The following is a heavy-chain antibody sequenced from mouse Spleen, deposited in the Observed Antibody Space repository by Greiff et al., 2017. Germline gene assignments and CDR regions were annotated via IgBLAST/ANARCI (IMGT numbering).Heavy chain of an antibody. V-gene: IGHV1-69*01. J-gene: IGHJ3*01. CDR3: ARSNDGYYD. CDR1: GYTFTSYW. CDR2: IDPSDSYT. Sequence: QVQLQQPGAELVMPGASVKLSCKASGYTFTSYWMHWVKQRPGQGLEWIGEIDPSDSYTNYNQKFKGKATLTVDKSSSTAYMQLSSLTSEDSAVYYCARSNDGYYDWGQGTLVTVSA. D-gene: IGHD2-3*01.